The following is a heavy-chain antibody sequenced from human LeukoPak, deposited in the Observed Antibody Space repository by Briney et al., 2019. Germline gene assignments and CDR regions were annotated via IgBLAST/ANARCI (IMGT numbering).Heavy chain of an antibody. CDR1: GGSISSSSYY. V-gene: IGHV4-39*07. Sequence: SETLFLTCTVSGGSISSSSYYWGWIRQPPGKGLEWIGSIYYSGSTYYNPSLKSRVTISVDTSKNQFSLKLSSVTAADTAVYYCAREVTIFGVVINWFDPWGQGTLVTVSS. CDR2: IYYSGST. D-gene: IGHD3-3*01. CDR3: AREVTIFGVVINWFDP. J-gene: IGHJ5*02.